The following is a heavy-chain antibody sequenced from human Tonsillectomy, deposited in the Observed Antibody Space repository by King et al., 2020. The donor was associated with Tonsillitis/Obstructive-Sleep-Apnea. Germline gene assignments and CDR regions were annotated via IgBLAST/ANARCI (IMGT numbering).Heavy chain of an antibody. CDR3: ARERYDSSGYYTWVFDY. CDR1: GGAFSSYA. CDR2: IIPILGIA. Sequence: QLVQSGAEVKKPGSSVKVSCKASGGAFSSYAISWVRQAPGQGLEWMGGIIPILGIANYAQKFQGRVTITADKSTSTAYMELSSLRSEDTAVYYCARERYDSSGYYTWVFDYWGQGTLVTVSS. J-gene: IGHJ4*02. V-gene: IGHV1-69*10. D-gene: IGHD3-22*01.